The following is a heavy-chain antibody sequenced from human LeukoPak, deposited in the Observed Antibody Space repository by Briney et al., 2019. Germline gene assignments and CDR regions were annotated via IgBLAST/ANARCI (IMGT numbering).Heavy chain of an antibody. V-gene: IGHV1-3*01. J-gene: IGHJ4*02. Sequence: GASVKVSCKASGYTFTSYAMHWVRQAPGQRLEWMGWINAGNGNTKYSQKFQGRVTITRDTSASTAYMELSSLRSEDTAVYYCARSHCSSTSCPVGYRGQGTLVTVSS. CDR1: GYTFTSYA. D-gene: IGHD2-2*01. CDR3: ARSHCSSTSCPVGY. CDR2: INAGNGNT.